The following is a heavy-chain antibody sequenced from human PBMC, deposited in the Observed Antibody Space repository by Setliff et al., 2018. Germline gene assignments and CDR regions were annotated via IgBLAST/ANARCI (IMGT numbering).Heavy chain of an antibody. CDR3: ARDLDLNYDIWSGYYYGNAFDI. D-gene: IGHD3-3*01. V-gene: IGHV4-59*01. Sequence: SETLSLTCAVYGGSFSGDYWSWIRQPPGKGLEWIGYIYYSGSTNYNPSLKSRVTISVDTSKNQFSLKLSSVTAADTAVYYCARDLDLNYDIWSGYYYGNAFDIWGQGTMVTVSS. CDR2: IYYSGST. J-gene: IGHJ3*02. CDR1: GGSFSGDY.